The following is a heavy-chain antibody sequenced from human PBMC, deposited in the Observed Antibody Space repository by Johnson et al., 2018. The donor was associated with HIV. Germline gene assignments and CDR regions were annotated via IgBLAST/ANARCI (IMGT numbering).Heavy chain of an antibody. Sequence: VQLVESGGGLVQPGGSLRLSCAASGFTFSSYWMNWVRQAPGKGLEWVANIKEDGSEKYYVDSVKGRFTISRDNSKNTLYLQMNSLRAEDTAMYYCARDVTKDAFDIWGQGTMVTVSS. CDR3: ARDVTKDAFDI. V-gene: IGHV3-7*01. CDR1: GFTFSSYW. CDR2: IKEDGSEK. D-gene: IGHD4-17*01. J-gene: IGHJ3*02.